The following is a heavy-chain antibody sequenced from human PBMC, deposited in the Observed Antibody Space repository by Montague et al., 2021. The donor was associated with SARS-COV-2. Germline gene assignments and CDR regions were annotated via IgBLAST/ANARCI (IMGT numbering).Heavy chain of an antibody. Sequence: SETLSLTCTVSGGSISSYYWSWIRQPAGKGLEWIGLIYTSGSTNYNPSLKSRVTMSLDTSKNQFSLKLRSVTAADTAVYYCARGSLGMEAFDIWGQGTMVTVSS. J-gene: IGHJ3*02. CDR2: IYTSGST. V-gene: IGHV4-4*07. D-gene: IGHD1-1*01. CDR1: GGSISSYY. CDR3: ARGSLGMEAFDI.